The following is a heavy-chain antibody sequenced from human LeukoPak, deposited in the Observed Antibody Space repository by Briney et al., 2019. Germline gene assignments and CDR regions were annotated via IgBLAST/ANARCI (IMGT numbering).Heavy chain of an antibody. Sequence: GGSLRLSCAASGFTFSSYWMSWVRQAPGKGLEWVANIKQDGSEKYYVDSVKGRFTISRDNAKNSLYLQMNSLRAEDTAVYYCARVGATVYYYCYYYMDVWGKGTTVTISS. J-gene: IGHJ6*03. CDR3: ARVGATVYYYCYYYMDV. CDR1: GFTFSSYW. D-gene: IGHD1-26*01. CDR2: IKQDGSEK. V-gene: IGHV3-7*01.